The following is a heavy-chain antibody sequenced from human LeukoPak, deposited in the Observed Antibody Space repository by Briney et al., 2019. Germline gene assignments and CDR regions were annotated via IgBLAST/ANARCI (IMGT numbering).Heavy chain of an antibody. Sequence: GGSLRLSCAASGFTFSSYAMHWVRQAPGKGLEWVAVISYDGSNKYYADSVKGRFTVSRDNSKNTLYLQMNSLRAEDTAVYYCARDLYCSGGSCAYGMDVWGQGTTVTVSS. V-gene: IGHV3-30-3*01. CDR3: ARDLYCSGGSCAYGMDV. CDR2: ISYDGSNK. J-gene: IGHJ6*02. CDR1: GFTFSSYA. D-gene: IGHD2-15*01.